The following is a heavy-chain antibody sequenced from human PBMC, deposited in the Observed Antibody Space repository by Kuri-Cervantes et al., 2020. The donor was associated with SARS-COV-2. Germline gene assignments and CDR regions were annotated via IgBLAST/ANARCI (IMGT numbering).Heavy chain of an antibody. CDR2: INHSGST. CDR1: GGSFSGYY. CDR3: ARHTIAARSDFGY. D-gene: IGHD6-6*01. J-gene: IGHJ4*02. Sequence: ESLKISCAVYGGSFSGYYWSWIRQPPGKGLEWIGEINHSGSTNYNPSLESRVTISVDTSKNQFSLKLSSVTAADTAVYYCARHTIAARSDFGYWGQGTLVTVSS. V-gene: IGHV4-34*01.